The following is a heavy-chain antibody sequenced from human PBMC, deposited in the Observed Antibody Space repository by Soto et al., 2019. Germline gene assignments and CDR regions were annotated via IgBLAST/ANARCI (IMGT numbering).Heavy chain of an antibody. J-gene: IGHJ6*02. Sequence: GASVKVSCKASGGTFSSYAISWVRQAPGQGLEWMGGIIPIFGTANYAQKFQGRVTITADESTSTAYMELSSLRSEDTAVYYCARDPPRYCSSISCYTGILPKNGMDVWGQGTTVTVSS. CDR2: IIPIFGTA. CDR3: ARDPPRYCSSISCYTGILPKNGMDV. D-gene: IGHD2-2*02. V-gene: IGHV1-69*13. CDR1: GGTFSSYA.